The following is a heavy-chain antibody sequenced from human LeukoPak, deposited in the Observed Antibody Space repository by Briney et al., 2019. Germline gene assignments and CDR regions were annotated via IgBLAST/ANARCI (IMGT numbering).Heavy chain of an antibody. Sequence: PGGSLRLSCAASGFTFSSYWMHWVRQAPGKGLVWVSRINSDGSSTSYADSVKGRFTISRDNAKNTLYLQMNSLRAEDTALYYCARKDTAMVRGGLVDYWGQGTLVTVSS. CDR3: ARKDTAMVRGGLVDY. V-gene: IGHV3-74*01. D-gene: IGHD5-18*01. CDR2: INSDGSST. CDR1: GFTFSSYW. J-gene: IGHJ4*02.